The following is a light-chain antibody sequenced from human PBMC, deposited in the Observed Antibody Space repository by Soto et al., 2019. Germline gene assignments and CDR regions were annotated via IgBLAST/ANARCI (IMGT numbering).Light chain of an antibody. V-gene: IGLV2-8*01. Sequence: QSALTQPPSASGSPGQSVTISCTGTSSDVGAYNYVSWYQQHAGKAPKLVIYEVTKRPSGVPDRFSGSKSANTASLTVSGLQADDEADYYCSSFASSNTWVFGGGTKLTFL. CDR1: SSDVGAYNY. CDR3: SSFASSNTWV. J-gene: IGLJ3*02. CDR2: EVT.